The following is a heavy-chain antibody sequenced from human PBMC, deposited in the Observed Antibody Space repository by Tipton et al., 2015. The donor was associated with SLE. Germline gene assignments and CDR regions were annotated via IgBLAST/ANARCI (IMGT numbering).Heavy chain of an antibody. Sequence: SLRLSCAASGFTVSSNYMSWVRQAPGKGLEWVSVIYSGGSTYYADSVKGRFTISRDNLKNTLYLQMNTLRAEDTAVYYCVREKGPKDAFDIWGQGTIVTVSP. CDR1: GFTVSSNY. CDR3: VREKGPKDAFDI. CDR2: IYSGGST. J-gene: IGHJ3*02. V-gene: IGHV3-53*05.